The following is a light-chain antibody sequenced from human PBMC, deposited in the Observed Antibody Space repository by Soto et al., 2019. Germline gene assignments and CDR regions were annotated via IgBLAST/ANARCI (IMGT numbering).Light chain of an antibody. CDR3: QSYDSRLSTWV. Sequence: QLVLTQPPSVSGAPGQRVTISCTASSSNIGAGYDVHWYQQLPGTAPKLLIYGNTNRPSGVPDRFSGSKSGTSASLAITGLQAEHEADYYCQSYDSRLSTWVFGGGTKVTVL. CDR1: SSNIGAGYD. CDR2: GNT. J-gene: IGLJ3*02. V-gene: IGLV1-40*01.